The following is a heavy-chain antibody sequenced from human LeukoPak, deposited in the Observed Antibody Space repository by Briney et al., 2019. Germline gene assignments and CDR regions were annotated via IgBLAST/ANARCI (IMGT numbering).Heavy chain of an antibody. D-gene: IGHD5-12*01. CDR2: INPDSGGT. CDR1: GYTFTDYY. Sequence: ASVKVSCKASGYTFTDYYMHWVRRAPGQGLEWMGWINPDSGGTKYAQKFQGRVTMTRDTSISTAYMELNSLRSDDTAVYYCARRATIVDAFDIWGQGTMVTVSS. V-gene: IGHV1-2*02. J-gene: IGHJ3*02. CDR3: ARRATIVDAFDI.